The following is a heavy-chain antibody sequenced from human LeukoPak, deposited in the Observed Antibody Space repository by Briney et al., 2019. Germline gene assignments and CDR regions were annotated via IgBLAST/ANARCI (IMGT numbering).Heavy chain of an antibody. CDR3: ARDGGEDTAMVP. CDR1: GYTFTSYY. D-gene: IGHD5-18*01. CDR2: INPSGGST. Sequence: ASVKVSCKASGYTFTSYYMHWVRQAPGQGLEWMGIINPSGGSTSYAQKFQGRVTMTRDTSTSTVYMELSSLRSEDTAVYSCARDGGEDTAMVPWGQGTLVTVSS. J-gene: IGHJ5*02. V-gene: IGHV1-46*01.